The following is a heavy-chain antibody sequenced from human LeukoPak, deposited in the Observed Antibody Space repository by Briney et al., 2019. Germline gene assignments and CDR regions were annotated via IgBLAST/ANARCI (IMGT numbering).Heavy chain of an antibody. D-gene: IGHD6-19*01. Sequence: GASVQVSCQVSGYTLTELSMHWVRQAPGKGLEWMGGFDPEDGETIYAQKFQGRVTMTEDTSTDTAYMELSSLRSEDTAVYYCATVYLGSGGWPFLDYWGQGTLVTVSS. CDR3: ATVYLGSGGWPFLDY. J-gene: IGHJ4*02. CDR1: GYTLTELS. V-gene: IGHV1-24*01. CDR2: FDPEDGET.